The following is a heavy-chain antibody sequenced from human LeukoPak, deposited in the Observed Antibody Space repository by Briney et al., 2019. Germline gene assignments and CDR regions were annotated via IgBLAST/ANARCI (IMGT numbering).Heavy chain of an antibody. CDR1: GGSISSYY. V-gene: IGHV4-4*07. D-gene: IGHD1-7*01. CDR3: ARSVGQLELGYYYYMDV. Sequence: SETLSLTCTVSGGSISSYYWSWIRQPAGKGLEWIGRIYTSGSTNYNPSLKGRVTMSVDTSKNQFSLKLSSVTAADTAVYYCARSVGQLELGYYYYMDVWGKGTTVTVSS. J-gene: IGHJ6*03. CDR2: IYTSGST.